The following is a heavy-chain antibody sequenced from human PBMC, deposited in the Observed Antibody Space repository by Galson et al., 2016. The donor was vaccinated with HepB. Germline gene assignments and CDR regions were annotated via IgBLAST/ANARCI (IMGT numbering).Heavy chain of an antibody. V-gene: IGHV3-15*01. CDR1: GVTFSNAW. CDR3: TTAPYTSAWHAGGY. J-gene: IGHJ4*02. CDR2: LQSKTDGGTP. D-gene: IGHD6-19*01. Sequence: SLRLSCAASGVTFSNAWMSWVRQAPGKGLEWVGRLQSKTDGGTPDYAAPVQGRFTISRDDSKNTLYLQMNSLKTEDTAAYYCTTAPYTSAWHAGGYWGQGTLVTVSS.